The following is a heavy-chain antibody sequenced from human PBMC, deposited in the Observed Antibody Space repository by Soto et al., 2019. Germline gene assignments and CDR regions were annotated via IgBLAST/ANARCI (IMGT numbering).Heavy chain of an antibody. D-gene: IGHD3-22*01. CDR1: GGPITSGDYY. Sequence: QVQLQESGPGLVKPSQTLSLTCTVSGGPITSGDYYWSWVRQHPGKGLEWIGYIYYSGITYYSPSLRSRITISPEAPENYSSLKLSSVPAADTAVYYCARERYYYDGRCWYFDLWGRGTLVTVSS. J-gene: IGHJ2*01. CDR2: IYYSGIT. CDR3: ARERYYYDGRCWYFDL. V-gene: IGHV4-31*03.